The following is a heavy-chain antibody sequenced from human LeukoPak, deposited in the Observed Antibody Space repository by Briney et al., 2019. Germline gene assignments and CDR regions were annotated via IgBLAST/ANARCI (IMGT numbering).Heavy chain of an antibody. CDR1: GGSIGSYY. V-gene: IGHV4-59*01. CDR2: IYYSGST. J-gene: IGHJ4*02. Sequence: SETLSLTCTVSGGSIGSYYWSWIRQPPGKGLEWIGYIYYSGSTNYNPSLKSRVTISVDTSKNQFSLKLSSVTAADTAVYYCARVHYDSSGYYPRQKPYYFDYWGQGTLVTVSS. CDR3: ARVHYDSSGYYPRQKPYYFDY. D-gene: IGHD3-22*01.